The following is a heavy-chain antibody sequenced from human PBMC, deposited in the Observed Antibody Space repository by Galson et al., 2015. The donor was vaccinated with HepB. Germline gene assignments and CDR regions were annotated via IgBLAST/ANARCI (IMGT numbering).Heavy chain of an antibody. CDR1: GGTFSSYA. D-gene: IGHD3-9*01. V-gene: IGHV1-69*01. CDR3: ARVGDYDILTGSSWYFDL. J-gene: IGHJ2*01. Sequence: GGTFSSYAVSWVRQAPGQGLEWMGGIIPIFGTANYAQKFQGRVTITADESTSTAYMELSSLRSEDTAVYYCARVGDYDILTGSSWYFDLWGRGTLVTVSS. CDR2: IIPIFGTA.